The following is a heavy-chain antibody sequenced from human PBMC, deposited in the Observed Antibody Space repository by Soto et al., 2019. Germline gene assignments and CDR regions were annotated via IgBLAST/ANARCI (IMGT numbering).Heavy chain of an antibody. CDR2: ISGGGGDT. V-gene: IGHV3-23*01. Sequence: EVQLLESGGGLVQPGGSLRLSCAASGFTFSSYALNWVRQAPGKGLEWVSSISGGGGDTSYADSVRGRFTISRDNSRSTLYLQMNSLRADDAAVYYCVRSFTWYSEADYWGQGTLVTVSS. D-gene: IGHD6-13*01. J-gene: IGHJ4*02. CDR1: GFTFSSYA. CDR3: VRSFTWYSEADY.